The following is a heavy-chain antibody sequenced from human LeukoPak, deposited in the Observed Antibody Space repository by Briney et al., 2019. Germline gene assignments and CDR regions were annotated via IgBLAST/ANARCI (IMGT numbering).Heavy chain of an antibody. J-gene: IGHJ5*02. CDR3: ARRVDATRWFDP. CDR1: GFTFSNYF. CDR2: INSDGTTT. V-gene: IGHV3-74*03. Sequence: PGGSLRLSRAASGFTFSNYFMHCVRQAPGKGLVWVSRINSDGTTTMYADSVKGRFTISRDNAKNTLYLQMNSLRDEDTAVYYCARRVDATRWFDPWGQGTLVTVSS. D-gene: IGHD2-15*01.